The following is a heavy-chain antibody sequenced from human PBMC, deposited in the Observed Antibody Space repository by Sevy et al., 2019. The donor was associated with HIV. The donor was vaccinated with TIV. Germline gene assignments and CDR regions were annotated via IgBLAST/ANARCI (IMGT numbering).Heavy chain of an antibody. CDR1: GFTFSSYA. CDR3: AKAGAFGPHYFDY. D-gene: IGHD3-10*01. Sequence: GGSLRLSCAASGFTFSSYAMSWVRQAPGKGLEWVSAISGSGGSTYYADSVKGRFTISRDNSKNELYLQMNSLRAEDTAVYYCAKAGAFGPHYFDYWGQGTLVTVSS. V-gene: IGHV3-23*01. J-gene: IGHJ4*02. CDR2: ISGSGGST.